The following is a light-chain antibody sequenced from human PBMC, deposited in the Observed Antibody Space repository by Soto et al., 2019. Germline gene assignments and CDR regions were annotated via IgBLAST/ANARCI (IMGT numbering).Light chain of an antibody. V-gene: IGLV1-51*02. CDR3: GTWDNSRSVVV. J-gene: IGLJ2*01. Sequence: QSVLTQPPSVSAAPGQKVTIACSGSSSNIGNNYVSWYQQLPGTAPKLLMYENDKRPSGIPDPFSGSKSGTSATLGITGLQTGDEADYYCGTWDNSRSVVVFGGGTKLTVL. CDR1: SSNIGNNY. CDR2: END.